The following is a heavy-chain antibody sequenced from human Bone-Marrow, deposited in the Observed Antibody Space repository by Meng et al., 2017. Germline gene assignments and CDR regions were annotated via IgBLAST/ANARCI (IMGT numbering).Heavy chain of an antibody. CDR1: GGTFSSYA. CDR2: IIPIFGTA. J-gene: IGHJ6*02. CDR3: AGLQRGLGHGMDV. V-gene: IGHV1-69*13. D-gene: IGHD1-1*01. Sequence: SAKVSCKAAGGTFSSYAISWVRQAPGQGLEWMGGIIPIFGTANYAQKFQGRVTITADESTSTAYMELSSLRSEDTAVYYCAGLQRGLGHGMDVWGQGTTVTVSS.